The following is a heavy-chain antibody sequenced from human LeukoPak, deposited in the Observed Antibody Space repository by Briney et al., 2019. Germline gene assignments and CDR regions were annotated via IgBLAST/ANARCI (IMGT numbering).Heavy chain of an antibody. V-gene: IGHV4-34*01. CDR3: AGERGPYYHYFDY. D-gene: IGHD1-26*01. Sequence: SETLSLTCAVYGGSFSGYYWSWIRQPPGKGLEWIGSIYYTGSTYYNSSLKSRVTISVDTSKNQFSLNLTSVTASDTAVYYCAGERGPYYHYFDYWGQGTLVTVSS. J-gene: IGHJ4*02. CDR2: IYYTGST. CDR1: GGSFSGYY.